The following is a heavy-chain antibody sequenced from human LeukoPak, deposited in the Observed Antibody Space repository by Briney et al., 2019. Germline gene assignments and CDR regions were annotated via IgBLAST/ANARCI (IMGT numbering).Heavy chain of an antibody. CDR1: GFAVSSNY. Sequence: GGSLRLPCAASGFAVSSNYMNWVRQPPGKGLEWVSVIYSDGRTYYADSVKGRLTISRDISKNTPFLEMTSLRAEDTAVYYCAKVKGWYGEGYFDYWGQGTLVTVSS. D-gene: IGHD3-10*01. V-gene: IGHV3-53*01. CDR3: AKVKGWYGEGYFDY. J-gene: IGHJ4*02. CDR2: IYSDGRT.